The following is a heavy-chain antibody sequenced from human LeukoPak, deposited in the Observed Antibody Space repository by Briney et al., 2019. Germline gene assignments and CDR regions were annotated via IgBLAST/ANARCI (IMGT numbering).Heavy chain of an antibody. D-gene: IGHD6-13*01. Sequence: PGGSLRLSCAAPEFIVRNYYLSWVRQAPGKGLEWVSVIYSGGSTYYADSVEGRFTISRDNSKNTVSLQMKSLRAEDTAVYYCARDGRIREQLVQGADYWGQGTLVTVSS. V-gene: IGHV3-53*01. J-gene: IGHJ4*02. CDR2: IYSGGST. CDR3: ARDGRIREQLVQGADY. CDR1: EFIVRNYY.